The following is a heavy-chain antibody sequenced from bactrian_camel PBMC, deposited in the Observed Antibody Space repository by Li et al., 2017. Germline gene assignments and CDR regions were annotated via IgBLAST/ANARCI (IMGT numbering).Heavy chain of an antibody. V-gene: IGHV3S53*01. J-gene: IGHJ4*01. CDR1: GFGYANSFSGYL. Sequence: HVQLVESGGGSVQAGGSLRLSCVASGFGYANSFSGYLLAWFRQAPGKARENVAAIDSDDSTKCADSVKGRFTISRDNAKNTLYLQMNSLEPEDTAMYYCMADRTKNLETMIFGLVYSGPGTQVTVS. CDR2: IDSDDST. D-gene: IGHD4*01. CDR3: MADRTKNLETMIFGLVY.